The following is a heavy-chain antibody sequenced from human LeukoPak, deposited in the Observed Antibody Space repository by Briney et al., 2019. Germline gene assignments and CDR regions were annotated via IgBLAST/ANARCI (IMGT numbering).Heavy chain of an antibody. CDR3: ARAYDYGSGSSITPYYFDY. CDR1: GYTFTIYG. D-gene: IGHD3-10*01. V-gene: IGHV1-18*01. Sequence: ASVKVSCKASGYTFTIYGITWVRQAPGQGLEWMGWISAYNGNTNYAQKVQGRVTMTTDISASTAYMEVRSLRSDDTAVYYCARAYDYGSGSSITPYYFDYWSQGTLVTVSS. CDR2: ISAYNGNT. J-gene: IGHJ4*02.